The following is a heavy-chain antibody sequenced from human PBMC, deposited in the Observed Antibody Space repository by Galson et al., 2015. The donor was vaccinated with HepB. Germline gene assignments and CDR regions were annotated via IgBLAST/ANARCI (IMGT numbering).Heavy chain of an antibody. J-gene: IGHJ3*02. CDR1: GYTFTSYD. CDR3: ARLGISAARRTPVNAFDI. CDR2: MNPNSGNT. D-gene: IGHD6-6*01. V-gene: IGHV1-8*01. Sequence: SVKVSCKASGYTFTSYDINWVRQATGQGLEWMGWMNPNSGNTGYAQKFQGRVTMTRNTSISTAYMELSSLRSEDTAVYYCARLGISAARRTPVNAFDIWGQGTMVTVSS.